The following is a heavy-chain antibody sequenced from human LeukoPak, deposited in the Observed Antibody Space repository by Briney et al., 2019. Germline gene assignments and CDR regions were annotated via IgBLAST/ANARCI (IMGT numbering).Heavy chain of an antibody. CDR2: IDHSGNT. D-gene: IGHD7-27*01. CDR1: GGSISSTTYY. V-gene: IGHV4-39*01. Sequence: SETLSLTCTVSGGSISSTTYYWGWIRQPPGKGLEWIANIDHSGNTYYSPSLKSRVTFLVDTSKNQFSLKVTSVTAADTAVYYCARASETHWGSPGTFDIWGQGTMVTVSS. CDR3: ARASETHWGSPGTFDI. J-gene: IGHJ3*02.